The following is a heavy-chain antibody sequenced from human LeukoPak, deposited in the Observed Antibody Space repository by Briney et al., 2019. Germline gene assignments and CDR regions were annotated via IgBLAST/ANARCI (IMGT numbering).Heavy chain of an antibody. CDR2: IYSGGST. CDR1: GFTVSSKY. Sequence: GGSLRLSCAASGFTVSSKYMSWVRQAPGKGLEWVSVIYSGGSTYYADSVKGRFTISRDNSKNTLYLQMNSLKAEDTAVYYCARARYYYDSSGYYYFDYWGQGTLVTVSS. V-gene: IGHV3-53*01. J-gene: IGHJ4*02. CDR3: ARARYYYDSSGYYYFDY. D-gene: IGHD3-22*01.